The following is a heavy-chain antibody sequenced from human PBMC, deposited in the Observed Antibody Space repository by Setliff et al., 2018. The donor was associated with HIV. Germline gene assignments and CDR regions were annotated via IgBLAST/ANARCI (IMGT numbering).Heavy chain of an antibody. CDR1: GFTFSDYF. Sequence: GGSLRLSCAASGFTFSDYFMAWVRQTPVKGLEWISYISNSSGHTVYADSVQGRITISRDNSENMLYLRMNSLRAEDTAVYFCARGPDCSGGSCYLGFDYWGQGTLVTVSS. CDR2: ISNSSGHT. V-gene: IGHV3-11*06. CDR3: ARGPDCSGGSCYLGFDY. J-gene: IGHJ4*02. D-gene: IGHD2-15*01.